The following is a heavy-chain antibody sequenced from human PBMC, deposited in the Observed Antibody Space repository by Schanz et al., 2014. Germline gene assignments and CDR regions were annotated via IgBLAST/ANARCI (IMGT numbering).Heavy chain of an antibody. CDR2: ITYNGGTI. CDR1: GFTFSTHA. J-gene: IGHJ4*02. V-gene: IGHV3-48*01. CDR3: ARDRRNADLDY. D-gene: IGHD1-1*01. Sequence: EEQLVESGGGLVQPGGSLRLSCAASGFTFSTHAMHWVRQAPGKGLEWISYITYNGGTIYYADSVKGRFTISRDNAKNSLYLEMNSLRAEDTALYYCARDRRNADLDYWGQGTLVTVSS.